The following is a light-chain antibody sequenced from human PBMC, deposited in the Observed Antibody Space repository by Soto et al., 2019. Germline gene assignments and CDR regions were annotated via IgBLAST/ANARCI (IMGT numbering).Light chain of an antibody. J-gene: IGKJ1*01. CDR3: QQSYSSPQT. V-gene: IGKV4-1*01. CDR1: LSVLYSSNNKNY. CDR2: WAS. Sequence: DIVMTQSPDSLAVSLGERATINCKSSLSVLYSSNNKNYLAWYQQKVGQPPKLLIYWASSRESGVPDRFSGSGSGTDFTLTISGLQPEDFATYFCQQSYSSPQTFGQGTKVEIK.